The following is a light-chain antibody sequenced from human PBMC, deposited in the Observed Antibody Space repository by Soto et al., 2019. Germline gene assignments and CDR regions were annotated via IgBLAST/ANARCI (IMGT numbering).Light chain of an antibody. CDR3: QQSYSIPFT. CDR2: GAS. J-gene: IGKJ2*01. V-gene: IGKV1-39*01. CDR1: QSINAF. Sequence: DIQMTQSPSSLSASVGDRVTISCRASQSINAFLTWYQQKPGEAPRLLIYGASNLQGGVPSRFSGSGSGTDFTLTISSLQHEDFALYYCQQSYSIPFTFGQGTKLEIK.